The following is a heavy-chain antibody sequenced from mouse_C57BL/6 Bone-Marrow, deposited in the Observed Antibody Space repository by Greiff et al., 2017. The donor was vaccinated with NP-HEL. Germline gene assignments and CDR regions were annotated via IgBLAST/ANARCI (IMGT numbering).Heavy chain of an antibody. J-gene: IGHJ1*03. Sequence: VQLQESGAELVKPGASVKISCKASGYAFSSYWMNWVKQRPGKGLEWIGQIYPGDGDTNYNGKFKGKATLTADKSSSTAYMQLSSLTSDDSAVYFCAREGEYYGGWYFDVWGTGTTVTVSS. V-gene: IGHV1-80*01. CDR3: AREGEYYGGWYFDV. D-gene: IGHD1-1*01. CDR1: GYAFSSYW. CDR2: IYPGDGDT.